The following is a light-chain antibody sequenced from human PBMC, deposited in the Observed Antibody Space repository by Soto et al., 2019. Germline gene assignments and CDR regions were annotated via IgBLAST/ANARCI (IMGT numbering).Light chain of an antibody. V-gene: IGLV2-11*01. J-gene: IGLJ1*01. CDR3: CSYAGSYTWV. CDR1: SSDVGGYNY. CDR2: DVS. Sequence: ALTQPRSVSGSPGQSVTISCTGTSSDVGGYNYVSWYRQHPGKAPKLMIYDVSKRPSGVPDRFSGSKSGNTASLTISGLQAEDEADYYCCSYAGSYTWVFVTGTKLTVL.